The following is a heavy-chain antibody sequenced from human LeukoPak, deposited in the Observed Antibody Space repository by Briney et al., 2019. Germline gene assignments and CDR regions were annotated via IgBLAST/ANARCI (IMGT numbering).Heavy chain of an antibody. CDR1: GFTFSNYG. Sequence: PGRSLRLSCAASGFTFSNYGMHWVRQAPGKGLEWVAVISYDGSNKYYADSVKGRFTISRDNSKNTLYLQMNSLRAEDTAVYYCAKFAPQYFFDYWGQGTLVTVSS. CDR3: AKFAPQYFFDY. CDR2: ISYDGSNK. J-gene: IGHJ4*02. D-gene: IGHD2-21*01. V-gene: IGHV3-30*18.